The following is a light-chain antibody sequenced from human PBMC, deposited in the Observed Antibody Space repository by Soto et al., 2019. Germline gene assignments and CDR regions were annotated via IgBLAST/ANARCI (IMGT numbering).Light chain of an antibody. CDR2: DVS. J-gene: IGLJ1*01. CDR1: ISDVGCNKF. CDR3: SSFTGTNYV. V-gene: IGLV2-14*03. Sequence: QSALTQPASVSGSPGQSITISCTGTISDVGCNKFVSWYQQYPGKAPKLMICDVSNRPSGVSNRLSGSKSGNTASLTISGLQAEDEADYYCSSFTGTNYVFGTGTKVTVL.